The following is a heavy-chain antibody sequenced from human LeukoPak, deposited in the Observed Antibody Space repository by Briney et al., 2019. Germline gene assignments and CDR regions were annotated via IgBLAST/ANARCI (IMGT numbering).Heavy chain of an antibody. CDR3: AKCYYGSGSYYNVVY. V-gene: IGHV3-23*01. Sequence: GSLRLSCAASGFMFSNYEMNWVRQAPGKGLEWVSAISGSGGSTYYADSVKGRFTISRDNSKNTLYLQMNSLRAEDTAVYYCAKCYYGSGSYYNVVYWGQGTLVTVSS. J-gene: IGHJ4*02. D-gene: IGHD3-10*01. CDR1: GFMFSNYE. CDR2: ISGSGGST.